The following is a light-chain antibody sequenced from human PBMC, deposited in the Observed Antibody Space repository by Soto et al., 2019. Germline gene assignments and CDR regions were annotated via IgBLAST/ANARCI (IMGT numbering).Light chain of an antibody. V-gene: IGKV1-5*03. CDR1: QSISSW. CDR3: QQYYSYSRT. Sequence: DIQMTQSPSTLSASVGDRVTITCRASQSISSWLAWYQQKPGKAPKLLIYKASSLQSGVPSRFSGSGAGTEFTLTISSLQPDDFATYYCQQYYSYSRTFGQGTKLEIK. J-gene: IGKJ2*02. CDR2: KAS.